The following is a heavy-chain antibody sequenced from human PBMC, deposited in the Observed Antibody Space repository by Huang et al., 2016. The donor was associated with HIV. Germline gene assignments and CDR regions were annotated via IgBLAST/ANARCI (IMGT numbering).Heavy chain of an antibody. CDR1: GYKFTSYW. D-gene: IGHD2-15*01. V-gene: IGHV5-51*01. J-gene: IGHJ4*02. CDR2: SYPGDPDT. CDR3: ARQRASGSTYVDS. Sequence: EVQLVQSGAEVKKPGESLKSSCKGSGYKFTSYWIAWVRQMPGKGLERMGISYPGDPDTRYSPSVQGQVTISADKSINTDYLQWSSLKTSDTAMYCCARQRASGSTYVDSWGQGTLLTVYS.